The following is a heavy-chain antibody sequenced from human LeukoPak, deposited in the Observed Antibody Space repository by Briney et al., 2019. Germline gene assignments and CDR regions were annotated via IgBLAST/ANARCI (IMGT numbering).Heavy chain of an antibody. CDR1: GFTFSSYA. D-gene: IGHD2-15*01. Sequence: PGGSLRLSCAASGFTFSSYAMSWVRQAPGKGLEWVSAISGSGGSTYYADSVKGRFTISRNNSKNTLYLQMNSLRAEDTAVYYRAKRRISSGSNWFDPWGQGTLVTVSS. CDR3: AKRRISSGSNWFDP. CDR2: ISGSGGST. V-gene: IGHV3-23*01. J-gene: IGHJ5*02.